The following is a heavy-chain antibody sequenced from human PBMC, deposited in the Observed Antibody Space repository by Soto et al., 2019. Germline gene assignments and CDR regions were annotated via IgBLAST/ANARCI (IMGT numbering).Heavy chain of an antibody. CDR2: INHSGST. J-gene: IGHJ5*02. CDR3: ARRDYDILTGYYLRWSWFDP. D-gene: IGHD3-9*01. V-gene: IGHV4-31*03. Sequence: SETLSLTCTVAGGSISSGGYYWSWIRQHPGKGLEWIGEINHSGSTYYNPSLKSRVTISVDTSKNQFSLKLSSVTAADTAVYYCARRDYDILTGYYLRWSWFDPWGQGTLVTVSS. CDR1: GGSISSGGYY.